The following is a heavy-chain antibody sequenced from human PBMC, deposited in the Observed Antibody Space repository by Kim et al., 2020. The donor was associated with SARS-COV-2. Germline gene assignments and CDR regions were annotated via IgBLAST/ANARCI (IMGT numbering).Heavy chain of an antibody. CDR1: GGSISSTSYY. Sequence: SETLSLTCTVSGGSISSTSYYWGWIRQPPGKGLEWIGSIYYSGSTYYNPSLKSRVTISIDTSKNQFSLKLSSVTAADTAVYYCARRRYHTSGTYWTDAFDYWGQGTLVTVSS. J-gene: IGHJ4*02. D-gene: IGHD1-26*01. CDR2: IYYSGST. V-gene: IGHV4-39*01. CDR3: ARRRYHTSGTYWTDAFDY.